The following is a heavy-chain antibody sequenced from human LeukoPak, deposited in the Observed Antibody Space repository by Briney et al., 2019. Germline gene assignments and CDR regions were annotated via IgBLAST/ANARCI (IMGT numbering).Heavy chain of an antibody. CDR3: ARNVGFDY. J-gene: IGHJ4*02. CDR2: IKQDGSEK. D-gene: IGHD1-26*01. CDR1: GFTFSSYL. V-gene: IGHV3-7*01. Sequence: GGSLRLSCAASGFTFSSYLMSWVRQAPGKGLEWVANIKQDGSEKYYVDSVKGRFTISRDNAKNSLYLQMNSLRAEDTAVYYCARNVGFDYWGQGTLATVSS.